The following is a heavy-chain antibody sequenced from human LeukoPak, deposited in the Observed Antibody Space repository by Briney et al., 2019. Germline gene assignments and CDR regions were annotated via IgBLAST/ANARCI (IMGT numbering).Heavy chain of an antibody. CDR3: ARVTVVPAAMVDY. J-gene: IGHJ4*02. CDR1: GVSISPYY. D-gene: IGHD2-2*01. V-gene: IGHV4-59*08. CDR2: IYYSGST. Sequence: SETLSLTCTVSGVSISPYYWSWIRQPPGKGLEWIGYIYYSGSTYYNPSLKSRVTISVDTSKNQFSLKLSSVTAADTAVYYCARVTVVPAAMVDYWGQGTLVTVSS.